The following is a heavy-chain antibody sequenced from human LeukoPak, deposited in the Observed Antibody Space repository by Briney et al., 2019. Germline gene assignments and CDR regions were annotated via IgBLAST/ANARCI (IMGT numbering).Heavy chain of an antibody. CDR3: AKRNWNYQVFYYGMDV. CDR2: ISGSGGST. J-gene: IGHJ6*02. CDR1: GFTFSSYA. V-gene: IGHV3-23*01. D-gene: IGHD1-7*01. Sequence: GGSLRLSCAASGFTFSSYAMSWVRQAPGKGLEWVSAISGSGGSTYYADSVKGRFTISRDNSKNTLYLQMNSLRAEDTAVYYCAKRNWNYQVFYYGMDVWGQGTTVTVSS.